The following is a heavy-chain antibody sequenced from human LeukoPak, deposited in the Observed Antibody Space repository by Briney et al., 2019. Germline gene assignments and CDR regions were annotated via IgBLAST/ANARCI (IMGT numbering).Heavy chain of an antibody. J-gene: IGHJ4*02. V-gene: IGHV2-26*01. CDR1: GFSVNNARMG. CDR2: IFSNDEK. CDR3: ARLFGDYYDSSGHYRGYFDY. Sequence: KESGPTLVNPTETLTLTCTVSGFSVNNARMGVSWIRQPPGKALEWLAHIFSNDEKSYSRSLKSRLTISKDTSKSQVVLTMTNMDPVDTATYYCARLFGDYYDSSGHYRGYFDYWGQGTLVTVSS. D-gene: IGHD3-22*01.